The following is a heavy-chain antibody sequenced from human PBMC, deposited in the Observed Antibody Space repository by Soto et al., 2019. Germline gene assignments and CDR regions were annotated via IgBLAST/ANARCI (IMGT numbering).Heavy chain of an antibody. CDR1: GGTFSSYT. Sequence: QVQLVQSGAEVKKPGSSVKVSCKASGGTFSSYTISWVRQAPGQGLEWMGMIIPILGIANYAQKFQGRVTITADKSTSTAYMELSSLRSEDTAVYYCASSYYDSSASGGMDVWGQGTTVTVSS. D-gene: IGHD3-22*01. CDR3: ASSYYDSSASGGMDV. J-gene: IGHJ6*02. V-gene: IGHV1-69*02. CDR2: IIPILGIA.